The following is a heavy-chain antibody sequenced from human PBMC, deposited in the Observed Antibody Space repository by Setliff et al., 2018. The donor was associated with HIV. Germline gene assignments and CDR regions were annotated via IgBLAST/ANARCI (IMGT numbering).Heavy chain of an antibody. J-gene: IGHJ3*02. CDR1: GYTFTSDY. Sequence: ASVKVSCKASGYTFTSDYIHWVRQAPGQGLEWMGIINPAGNPTSYAQKFQGRVTMTTDTSTTTAYMELRSLRSDDTAVYYCARGGVGLTGRAGSAGPRAFDIWGQGTMVTVSS. CDR2: INPAGNPT. D-gene: IGHD1-26*01. V-gene: IGHV1-46*01. CDR3: ARGGVGLTGRAGSAGPRAFDI.